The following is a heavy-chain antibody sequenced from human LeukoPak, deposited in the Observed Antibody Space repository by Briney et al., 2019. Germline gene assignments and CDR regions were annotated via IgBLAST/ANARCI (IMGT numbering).Heavy chain of an antibody. CDR1: GFTFSSYW. D-gene: IGHD4-17*01. V-gene: IGHV3-7*03. CDR3: ARGRGGDYVPSRFDY. J-gene: IGHJ4*02. Sequence: GGSLRLSCAASGFTFSSYWMSWVRQAPGKGLEWVANIKQDGSEKYYVDSVKGRFTISRDNSENTLYLQMNSLRAEDTALYYCARGRGGDYVPSRFDYWGQGTLVTVSS. CDR2: IKQDGSEK.